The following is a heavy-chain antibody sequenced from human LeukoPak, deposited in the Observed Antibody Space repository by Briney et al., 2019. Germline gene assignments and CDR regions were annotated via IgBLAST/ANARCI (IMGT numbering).Heavy chain of an antibody. J-gene: IGHJ4*02. Sequence: GGSLRLSCAASGFTFSSYALSWVRQAPGKGLEWVSAISGSGGSTYYADSVKGRFTISRDNSKNTLYLQMNSLRAEDTAVYYCAKDNDFWSGYFDYWGQGTLVTVSS. D-gene: IGHD3-3*01. CDR2: ISGSGGST. CDR3: AKDNDFWSGYFDY. CDR1: GFTFSSYA. V-gene: IGHV3-23*01.